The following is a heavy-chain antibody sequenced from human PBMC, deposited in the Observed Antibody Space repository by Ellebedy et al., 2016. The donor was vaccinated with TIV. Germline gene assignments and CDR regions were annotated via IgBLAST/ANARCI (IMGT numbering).Heavy chain of an antibody. CDR2: ISAYNGNT. D-gene: IGHD7-27*01. CDR3: GRELGMGRGAMDV. CDR1: GYTFDNYY. Sequence: AASVKVSCKASGYTFDNYYIHWVRQAPGQGLEWMGWISAYNGNTNYAQKFQGRASMTTDASTNTVHLELMSLNFDDTAVYYCGRELGMGRGAMDVWGQGTTVTVSS. J-gene: IGHJ6*02. V-gene: IGHV1-18*04.